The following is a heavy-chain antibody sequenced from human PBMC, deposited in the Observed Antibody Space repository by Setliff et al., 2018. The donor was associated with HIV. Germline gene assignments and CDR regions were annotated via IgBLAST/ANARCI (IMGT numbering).Heavy chain of an antibody. CDR1: GGSISSRNYY. CDR2: VFYSGNT. CDR3: ARDTLTMVRGVMFVPTESYLGMDV. J-gene: IGHJ6*02. Sequence: SETLSLTCTVSGGSISSRNYYWGWIRQSPGKGLEWVGSVFYSGNTYYNPSLKTRVTISVNTYKNQFSLTLRSVTAADTAVYYCARDTLTMVRGVMFVPTESYLGMDVWGQGTTVTVSS. D-gene: IGHD3-10*01. V-gene: IGHV4-39*07.